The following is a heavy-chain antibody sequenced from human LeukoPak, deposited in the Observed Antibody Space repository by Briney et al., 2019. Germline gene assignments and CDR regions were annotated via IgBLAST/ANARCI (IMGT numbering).Heavy chain of an antibody. V-gene: IGHV3-23*01. Sequence: GGTLRLSCAASGFTFSSYGMSWVRQAPGKGLEWVSAISGSGGSTYYADSVKGRFTISRDNSKNTLYLQMNSLRAEDTAVYYCAKLSVIRGVNDYWGQGTLVTVSS. D-gene: IGHD3-10*01. J-gene: IGHJ4*02. CDR3: AKLSVIRGVNDY. CDR2: ISGSGGST. CDR1: GFTFSSYG.